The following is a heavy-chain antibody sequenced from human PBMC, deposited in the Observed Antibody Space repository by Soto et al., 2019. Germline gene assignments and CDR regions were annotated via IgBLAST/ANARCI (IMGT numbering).Heavy chain of an antibody. D-gene: IGHD6-13*01. CDR3: ARLGPYRSSYYVIIDY. V-gene: IGHV5-10-1*01. J-gene: IGHJ4*02. Sequence: GESLKISCKGSGYSFTSYWISWVRQMPGKGLEWMGRIDPRYSYTNYSPSFQGQVTISDDKSITTAYLQWSSLKASDTAMYYCARLGPYRSSYYVIIDYWGQGTLVTVSS. CDR2: IDPRYSYT. CDR1: GYSFTSYW.